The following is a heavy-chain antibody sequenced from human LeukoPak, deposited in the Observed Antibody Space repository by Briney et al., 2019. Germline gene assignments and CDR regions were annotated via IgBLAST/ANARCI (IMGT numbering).Heavy chain of an antibody. CDR3: ASGENAFNI. CDR1: GCSISSYK. Sequence: SETLSLTCTVSGCSISSYKWSWIRQPAGKGLEWIGRIYTSENTNYNPSLKSRVTMSVNTSRNQFSLKVTPVTAADTAVYYCASGENAFNIWGQGTMVTVSS. V-gene: IGHV4-4*07. D-gene: IGHD4-17*01. J-gene: IGHJ3*02. CDR2: IYTSENT.